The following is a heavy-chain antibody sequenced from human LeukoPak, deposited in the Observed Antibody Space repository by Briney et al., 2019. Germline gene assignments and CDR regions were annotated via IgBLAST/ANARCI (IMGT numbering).Heavy chain of an antibody. CDR1: GFTFSSYS. CDR3: ARDEDRIAASSDY. Sequence: GGSLRLSCAASGFTFSSYSMNWVRQAPGKGLEWVSSISSSSSYIYYADSVKGRFTISRDNAKNSLYLQMNSLRAEDTAVYYCARDEDRIAASSDYWGQGTLVTVSS. D-gene: IGHD6-13*01. V-gene: IGHV3-21*01. CDR2: ISSSSSYI. J-gene: IGHJ4*02.